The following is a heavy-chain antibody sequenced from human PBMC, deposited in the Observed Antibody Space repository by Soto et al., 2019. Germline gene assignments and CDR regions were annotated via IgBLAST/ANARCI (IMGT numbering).Heavy chain of an antibody. CDR3: ARESRYCSGGSCYFLPGIDY. D-gene: IGHD2-15*01. Sequence: QVQLVHSGAEVKTPGSSVKVSCKASGGTFSSYAISWVRQAPGPGLEWMGGVIPIFGTATYAQKFQGRVTITADDSTSTAYMELSRLRSEDTAVYYCARESRYCSGGSCYFLPGIDYWGQGTLVTVS. V-gene: IGHV1-69*12. CDR1: GGTFSSYA. J-gene: IGHJ4*02. CDR2: VIPIFGTA.